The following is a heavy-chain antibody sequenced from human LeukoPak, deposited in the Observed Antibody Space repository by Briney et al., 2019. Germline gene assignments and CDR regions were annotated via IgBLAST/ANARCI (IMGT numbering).Heavy chain of an antibody. CDR1: GYSISSGYY. Sequence: SETLSLTCSVSGYSISSGYYWGWIRQPPGKGLEWIGEINHSGSTNYNPPLKSRVTISVDTSKNQFSLKLSSVTAADTAVYYCARHRRAITMVRGVTLRGSFDYWGQGTLVTVSS. CDR3: ARHRRAITMVRGVTLRGSFDY. D-gene: IGHD3-10*01. J-gene: IGHJ4*02. V-gene: IGHV4-38-2*02. CDR2: INHSGST.